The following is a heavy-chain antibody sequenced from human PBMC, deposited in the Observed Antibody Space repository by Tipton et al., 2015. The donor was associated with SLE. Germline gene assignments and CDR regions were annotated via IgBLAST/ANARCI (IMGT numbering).Heavy chain of an antibody. Sequence: SLRLSCAASGFTFSSYAMHWVRQAPGKGLEYVSAISSNGGSTYYANSVKGRFTISRDNSKNTLYLQMGSLRAEDMAVYYCASSGIWKKDYDFWSGYYRYWGQGTLVTVSS. CDR3: ASSGIWKKDYDFWSGYYRY. J-gene: IGHJ4*02. CDR1: GFTFSSYA. CDR2: ISSNGGST. D-gene: IGHD3-3*01. V-gene: IGHV3-64*01.